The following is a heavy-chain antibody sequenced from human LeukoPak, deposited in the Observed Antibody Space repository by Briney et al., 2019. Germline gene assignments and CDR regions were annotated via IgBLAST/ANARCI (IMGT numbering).Heavy chain of an antibody. J-gene: IGHJ6*02. D-gene: IGHD3/OR15-3a*01. Sequence: ASVKVSCKAFRYTFTGYYMRWVRQAPGQGLEWMGWINPNSGDTNYVQKIQGRVTMTRDTSISTAYMELSGLRSDDTAVYYCARGGDWAPYGMDVWGQGTTVTVSS. CDR1: RYTFTGYY. V-gene: IGHV1-2*02. CDR2: INPNSGDT. CDR3: ARGGDWAPYGMDV.